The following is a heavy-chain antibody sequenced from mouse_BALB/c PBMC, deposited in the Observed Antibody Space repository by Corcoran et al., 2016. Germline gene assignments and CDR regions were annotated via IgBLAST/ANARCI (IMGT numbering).Heavy chain of an antibody. CDR1: GYTFTDYN. V-gene: IGHV1-18*01. Sequence: EVLLQQSGPELVKPGASVKIPCKASGYTFTDYNMDWVKQSHGKSLEWIGDINPNNGGTIYNQKFKGKATLTVDKSSSTAYMELRSLTSEDTAVYYCARAGTTATWYCDVWGAGTTVTVSS. J-gene: IGHJ1*01. CDR3: ARAGTTATWYCDV. CDR2: INPNNGGT. D-gene: IGHD1-2*01.